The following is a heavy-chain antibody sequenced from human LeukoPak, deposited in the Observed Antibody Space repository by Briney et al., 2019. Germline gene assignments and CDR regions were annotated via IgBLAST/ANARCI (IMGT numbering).Heavy chain of an antibody. CDR3: AKGEESGY. CDR2: ISYDGSNK. J-gene: IGHJ4*02. CDR1: GFTFSSYG. D-gene: IGHD1-26*01. Sequence: GGSLRLSCAASGFTFSSYGMHWVRQAPGKGLEWVAVISYDGSNKYYADSVKGRFTISRDNSKNTLYLQMNSLRAEDTAVYYCAKGEESGYWGQGTLVTVSS. V-gene: IGHV3-30*18.